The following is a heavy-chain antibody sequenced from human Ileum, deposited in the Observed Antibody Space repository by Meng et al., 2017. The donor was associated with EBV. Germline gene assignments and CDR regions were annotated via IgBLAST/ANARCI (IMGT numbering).Heavy chain of an antibody. CDR2: IFHAGNT. CDR1: GGSIISTDTW. Sequence: QVQLQASGPGLGKPSGTLSLTCGVSGGSIISTDTWWSWVRQPPGKGLEWIGEIFHAGNTNYNPSLKSQVTMSVDTSKNQFSLNLSSVTAADSAVYYCARGSHYTWDVWGQGTLVTVSS. CDR3: ARGSHYTWDV. V-gene: IGHV4-4*02. D-gene: IGHD3-16*01. J-gene: IGHJ4*02.